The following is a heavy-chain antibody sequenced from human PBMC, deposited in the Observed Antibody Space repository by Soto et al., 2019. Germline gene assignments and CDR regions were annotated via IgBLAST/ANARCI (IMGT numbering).Heavy chain of an antibody. V-gene: IGHV3-23*01. CDR2: ISAIGDST. CDR1: EFAFSTFG. J-gene: IGHJ3*01. CDR3: ATVGPSPPRWNF. Sequence: EVQVLESGGGLIQSGGSLRLSCVFSEFAFSTFGMSWVRQAPGKGLESVSSISAIGDSTFHADSVKGRFSISRDNSRNSLYLKMNNLSAEDRAVYYCATVGPSPPRWNFWAQGTVAPFSS. D-gene: IGHD1-1*01.